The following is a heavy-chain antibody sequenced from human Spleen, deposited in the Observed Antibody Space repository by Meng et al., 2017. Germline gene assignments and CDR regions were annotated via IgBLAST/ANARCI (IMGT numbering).Heavy chain of an antibody. D-gene: IGHD3-22*01. J-gene: IGHJ4*02. CDR2: IYPGDSYT. CDR3: ARVYDTSGYHYRY. Sequence: GESLKISCQGSGYSFTSYWICWVRQMPGKGLEWMGIIYPGDSYTKYSPSFQGQVTVSADKSISTAYLQWSSLKASDTAMYYCARVYDTSGYHYRYWGQGTLVTVSS. V-gene: IGHV5-51*01. CDR1: GYSFTSYW.